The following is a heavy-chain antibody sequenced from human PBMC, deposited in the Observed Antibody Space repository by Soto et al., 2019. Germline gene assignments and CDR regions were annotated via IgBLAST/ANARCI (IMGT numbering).Heavy chain of an antibody. CDR3: ANKKTRPSSWYGWYFDY. CDR1: GFTFSSYA. J-gene: IGHJ4*02. V-gene: IGHV3-23*01. Sequence: GGSLRLSCAASGFTFSSYAMSWVRQAPGKGLEWVSAISGSGGSTYYADCVKGRFTISRDNSKNTLYLQMNSLRAEDTAVNYCANKKTRPSSWYGWYFDYWGQGTLVTVSS. D-gene: IGHD6-13*01. CDR2: ISGSGGST.